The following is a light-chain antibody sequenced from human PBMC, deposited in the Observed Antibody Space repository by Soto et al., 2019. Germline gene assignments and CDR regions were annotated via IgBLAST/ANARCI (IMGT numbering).Light chain of an antibody. Sequence: QSALTQPPSASGSPGQSVTISCTGTSSDVGGYKYVSWYQQHPGKAPKLMIFEVNKRPSGVPDRFSGSKSGNTASLTVSGLQAEYEGEYDGRSWAGTNNLGVCGTGIKLTVL. CDR3: RSWAGTNNLGV. CDR2: EVN. V-gene: IGLV2-8*01. J-gene: IGLJ1*01. CDR1: SSDVGGYKY.